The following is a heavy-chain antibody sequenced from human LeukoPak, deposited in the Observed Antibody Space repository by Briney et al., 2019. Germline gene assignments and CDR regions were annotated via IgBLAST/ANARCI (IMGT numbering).Heavy chain of an antibody. CDR1: GGTFSSYA. V-gene: IGHV1-69*05. CDR3: ATEAQYLDAFDI. D-gene: IGHD2-2*01. J-gene: IGHJ3*02. Sequence: ASVKVSCKASGGTFSSYAISWVRQVPGQGLEWMGRVIPIFGTANYAQKFQGRVTITTDESTSTAYMELSSLRSEDTAVYYCATEAQYLDAFDIWGQGTIVTVSS. CDR2: VIPIFGTA.